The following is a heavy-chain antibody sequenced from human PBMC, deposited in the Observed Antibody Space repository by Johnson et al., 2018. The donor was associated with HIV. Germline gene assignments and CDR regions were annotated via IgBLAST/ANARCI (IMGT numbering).Heavy chain of an antibody. D-gene: IGHD2-15*01. CDR3: TTIWTTLGYCSGGSCDDAFDI. CDR2: IKSKTDGGTT. CDR1: EFTFSKAW. Sequence: EQLVESGGGLVKPGGSLRLSCAASEFTFSKAWMNWVRQAPGKGLEWVGRIKSKTDGGTTDYAAPVKGRFTISRDDSKNTLYLQMNSLKTEDTAVYYCTTIWTTLGYCSGGSCDDAFDIWGQGTMVTVSS. V-gene: IGHV3-15*01. J-gene: IGHJ3*02.